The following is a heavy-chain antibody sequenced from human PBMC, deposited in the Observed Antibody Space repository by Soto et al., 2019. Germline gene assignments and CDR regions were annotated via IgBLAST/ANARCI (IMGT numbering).Heavy chain of an antibody. CDR1: GGSISSSSYY. V-gene: IGHV4-39*01. Sequence: SETLSLTCTVSGGSISSSSYYWGWIRQPPGKGLEWIGSIYYSGSTYYNPSLKSRVTISVDTSKNQFSLKLSFVTAADTAVYYCARGLLGYSYGYGGEYYFDYWGQGTLVTVSS. CDR2: IYYSGST. J-gene: IGHJ4*02. CDR3: ARGLLGYSYGYGGEYYFDY. D-gene: IGHD5-18*01.